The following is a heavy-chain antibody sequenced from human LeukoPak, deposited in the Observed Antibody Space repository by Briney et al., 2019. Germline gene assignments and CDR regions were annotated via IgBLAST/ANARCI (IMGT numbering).Heavy chain of an antibody. CDR1: GFTFSSYA. CDR3: ARDGGDSPTDY. CDR2: ISYDGSNK. D-gene: IGHD3-16*01. Sequence: GGSLRLSCAASGFTFSSYAMHWVRQAPGKGLEWVAVISYDGSNKYYADSVKGRFTISRDNSKNTLYLQMNGLRAEDTAVYYCARDGGDSPTDYWGQGTLVTVSS. J-gene: IGHJ4*02. V-gene: IGHV3-30-3*01.